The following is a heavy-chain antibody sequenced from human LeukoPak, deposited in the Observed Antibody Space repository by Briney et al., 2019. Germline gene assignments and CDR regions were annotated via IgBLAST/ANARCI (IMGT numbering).Heavy chain of an antibody. J-gene: IGHJ4*02. Sequence: PGGSLRLSCAASGFTFDDYAMHWVRQAPGKGLEWVSGISWNSDKIGYADSVKGRFTISRDNSKNTLYLQMNSLRAEDTAVYYCAKSSPRSYSYFDYWGQGTLVTVSS. CDR1: GFTFDDYA. CDR3: AKSSPRSYSYFDY. CDR2: ISWNSDKI. D-gene: IGHD3-10*01. V-gene: IGHV3-9*01.